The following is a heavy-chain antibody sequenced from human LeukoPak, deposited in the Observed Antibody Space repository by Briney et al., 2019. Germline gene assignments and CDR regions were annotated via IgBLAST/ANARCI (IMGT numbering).Heavy chain of an antibody. CDR2: IRYDGSNK. Sequence: PGGSLRLSCAASGFTFSSYGMHWVRQAPGKGLEWVAFIRYDGSNKYYADSVKGRFTISRDNSKNTLYLQMNSLRAEDTAVYYCAKDKELYYYMDVWGKGTTVTVSS. J-gene: IGHJ6*03. CDR3: AKDKELYYYMDV. V-gene: IGHV3-30*02. CDR1: GFTFSSYG. D-gene: IGHD1-26*01.